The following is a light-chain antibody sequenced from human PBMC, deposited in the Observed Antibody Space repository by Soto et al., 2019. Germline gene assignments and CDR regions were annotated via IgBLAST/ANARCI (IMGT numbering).Light chain of an antibody. J-gene: IGLJ1*01. CDR2: EVT. CDR1: SSDVGGYNY. CDR3: SSYTSRSTLGV. V-gene: IGLV2-14*01. Sequence: QSALTQPASVSGSPGQSITISCTGTSSDVGGYNYVSWYQQHPDKAPKLMIYEVTNRPSGVSNRFSGSKSGNTASLTISGLQAEDGADYYCSSYTSRSTLGVFGTGTKLTVL.